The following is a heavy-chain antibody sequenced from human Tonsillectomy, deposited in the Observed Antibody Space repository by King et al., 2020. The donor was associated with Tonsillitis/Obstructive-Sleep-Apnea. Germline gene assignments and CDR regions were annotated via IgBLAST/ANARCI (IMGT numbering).Heavy chain of an antibody. D-gene: IGHD3-16*01. V-gene: IGHV3-7*01. Sequence: GQLVQSGGGLVQPGGSLRLSCAASRFTFSDYWMSWVRQAPGKGPEWVANIKQDGSDKYYVDSVRGRFTISRDNAKNSLYLQMNSLRVEDTAVYYCARDGGVGEGDVWGKGTTVTVCS. CDR1: RFTFSDYW. J-gene: IGHJ6*04. CDR2: IKQDGSDK. CDR3: ARDGGVGEGDV.